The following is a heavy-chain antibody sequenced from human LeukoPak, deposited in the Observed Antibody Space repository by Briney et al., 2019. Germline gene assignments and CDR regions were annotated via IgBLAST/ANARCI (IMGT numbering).Heavy chain of an antibody. CDR1: GGSISTYY. D-gene: IGHD3-10*01. Sequence: SETLSLTCTVSGGSISTYYWSWIRQAPGKGLEWIGYIYYSGSTNYNPSLKSRVTITVDTSQNQFSLKLTSVTAADTAVYYCARSYYGSGSYYSYGYWGQGTLVTVSS. V-gene: IGHV4-59*01. J-gene: IGHJ4*02. CDR2: IYYSGST. CDR3: ARSYYGSGSYYSYGY.